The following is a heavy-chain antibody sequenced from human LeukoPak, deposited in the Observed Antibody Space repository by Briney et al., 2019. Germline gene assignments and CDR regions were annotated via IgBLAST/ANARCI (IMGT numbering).Heavy chain of an antibody. CDR1: GFTFSSYA. CDR3: AKDLERRYFDWVPIGY. D-gene: IGHD3-9*01. Sequence: GGSLRLSCAASGFTFSSYARSWVRQAPGKGLEWVSAISGSGCSTYYADSVKGRFTISRDNSKNTLYLQMNSLRAEDTAVYYCAKDLERRYFDWVPIGYWGQGTLVTVSS. J-gene: IGHJ4*02. V-gene: IGHV3-23*01. CDR2: ISGSGCST.